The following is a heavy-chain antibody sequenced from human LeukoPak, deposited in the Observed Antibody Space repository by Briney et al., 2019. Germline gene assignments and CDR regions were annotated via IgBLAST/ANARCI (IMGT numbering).Heavy chain of an antibody. CDR3: ARVVPVGGNDY. V-gene: IGHV4-38-2*01. Sequence: PSETLSLTCAVSGYSISSGYYWGWIRQPPGKGPEWLGTIFRAGNTYYNPSLKSRVTISVDTPRNQFSLKLSSVTAADTAMYYCARVVPVGGNDYWGQGTLVTVSS. J-gene: IGHJ4*02. CDR2: IFRAGNT. D-gene: IGHD4-23*01. CDR1: GYSISSGYY.